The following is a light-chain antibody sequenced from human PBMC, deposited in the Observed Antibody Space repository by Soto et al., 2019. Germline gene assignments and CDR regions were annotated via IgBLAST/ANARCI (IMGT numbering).Light chain of an antibody. CDR2: EES. CDR3: KQVKTYHRT. J-gene: IGKJ4*02. Sequence: DIHLTQSPSFLSASVGDRVTITFRPSQAVPNNMAWYQQKPGKPPKLLIYEESTLHSGVPSRFSRSKSGTQFTLKIDSLQPEDFATYYCKQVKTYHRTFGGGTKV. V-gene: IGKV1-9*01. CDR1: QAVPNN.